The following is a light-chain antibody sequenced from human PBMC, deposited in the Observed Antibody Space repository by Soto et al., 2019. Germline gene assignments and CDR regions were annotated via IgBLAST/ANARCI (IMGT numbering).Light chain of an antibody. CDR1: LSISSG. CDR3: QQYNSYWT. CDR2: DAS. Sequence: DIQMPQSPSTLSTSVGPRVRITCRASLSISSGLAWHQPRPGQAHMLLSYDASGLESGVPSRCSGSGSETEFTLTISSLQPYDFANYYCQQYNSYWTFGQGTKVDI. J-gene: IGKJ1*01. V-gene: IGKV1-5*01.